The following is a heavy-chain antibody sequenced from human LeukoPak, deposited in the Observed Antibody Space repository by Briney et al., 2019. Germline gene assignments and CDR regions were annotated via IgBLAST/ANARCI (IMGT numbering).Heavy chain of an antibody. CDR3: ARKLWFGELLYLYYYYGMDV. Sequence: SETLSLTCAVYGGSFSGYYWSWIRQPPGKGLEWIGEINHSGSTNYNPSLKSRVTISVDTSKNQFSLKLSSVTAADTAVYYCARKLWFGELLYLYYYYGMDVWGQGTTVTVSS. CDR1: GGSFSGYY. J-gene: IGHJ6*02. CDR2: INHSGST. V-gene: IGHV4-34*01. D-gene: IGHD3-10*01.